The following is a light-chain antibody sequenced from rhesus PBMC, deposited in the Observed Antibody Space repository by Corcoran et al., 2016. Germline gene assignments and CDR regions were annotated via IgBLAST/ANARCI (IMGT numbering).Light chain of an antibody. CDR1: QDITND. CDR2: EAS. CDR3: QHYYSAPWT. V-gene: IGKV1-21*01. Sequence: DIQMTQSPSSLSASVGARVTITCRASQDITNDLAWYQQKPGESPKVLIYEASSLQSGIPSRFSGSGSGTDFTLTIRSLQSEDFATYSCQHYYSAPWTFGQGTKVEIK. J-gene: IGKJ1*01.